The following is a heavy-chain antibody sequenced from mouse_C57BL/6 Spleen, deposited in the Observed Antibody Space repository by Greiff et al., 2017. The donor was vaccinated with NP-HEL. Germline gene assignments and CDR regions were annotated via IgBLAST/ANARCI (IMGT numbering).Heavy chain of an antibody. CDR2: INPNNGGT. J-gene: IGHJ4*01. CDR3: TRAVYSHFFYYAMDY. Sequence: EVQLQQSGPELVKPGASVKMSCKASGYTFTDYNMHWVKQSHGKSLEWIGYINPNNGGTSYNQKFKGKATLTVNKSSSTAYMELRSLTSEASAVFYCTRAVYSHFFYYAMDYWGQGTSVTVSS. V-gene: IGHV1-22*01. D-gene: IGHD2-12*01. CDR1: GYTFTDYN.